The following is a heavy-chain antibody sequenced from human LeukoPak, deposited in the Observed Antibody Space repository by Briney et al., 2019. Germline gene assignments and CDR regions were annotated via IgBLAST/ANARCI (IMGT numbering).Heavy chain of an antibody. V-gene: IGHV3-23*01. J-gene: IGHJ4*02. D-gene: IGHD2-2*01. CDR1: GFLFKLFA. CDR3: ARGELSYCSSTSCYLDY. CDR2: IGGTNEET. Sequence: GGSLRLSCVGSGFLFKLFAVGWVRQAPGKGLEWVSVIGGTNEETDYADSVRGHFTISRDNSLNTLFLQMDSLRAEDTAVYYCARGELSYCSSTSCYLDYWGQGTLVTVSS.